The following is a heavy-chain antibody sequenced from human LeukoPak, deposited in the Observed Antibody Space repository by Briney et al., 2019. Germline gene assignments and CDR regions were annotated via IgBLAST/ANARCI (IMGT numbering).Heavy chain of an antibody. CDR1: GYTFTDYY. J-gene: IGHJ4*02. CDR2: INPNDGDT. V-gene: IGHV1-2*02. CDR3: ARANFLYCSSATCLFDY. D-gene: IGHD2-2*01. Sequence: ASVKVSCKASGYTFTDYYMHWVRQAPGQGFEWMGWINPNDGDTNYAQKFQGRVTMTRDTSISTAHMEVSRLRSDDTAVSYCARANFLYCSSATCLFDYWGQGTLVTVSS.